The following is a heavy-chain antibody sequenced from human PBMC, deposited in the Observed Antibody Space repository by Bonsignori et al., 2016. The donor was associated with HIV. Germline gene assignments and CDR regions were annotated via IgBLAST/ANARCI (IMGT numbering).Heavy chain of an antibody. J-gene: IGHJ3*02. V-gene: IGHV1-46*01. CDR2: INPSGGRT. CDR1: GYTFTNYY. Sequence: ASVKVSCKASGYTFTNYYIHWVRQAPGQGLEWMGIINPSGGRTTYAQKFQGRVTMTRDTSTSTVYMELSSLRSEDTAVYYCARERNCGADCYYASNAFDIWGQGTMVTVSS. CDR3: ARERNCGADCYYASNAFDI. D-gene: IGHD2-21*01.